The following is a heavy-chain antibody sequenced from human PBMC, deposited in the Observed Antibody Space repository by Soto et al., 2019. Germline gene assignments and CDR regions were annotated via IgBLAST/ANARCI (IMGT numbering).Heavy chain of an antibody. CDR3: AKDLAYCGGDCP. D-gene: IGHD2-21*02. CDR1: GFTFSSYG. J-gene: IGHJ5*02. Sequence: QVQLVESGGGVVQPGRSLRLSCAASGFTFSSYGMHWVRQAPGNGLEWVAVISYDGSNKYYADSVKGRFTISRDNSKNTLYLQMNSLRAEDTAVYYCAKDLAYCGGDCPWGQGTLVTVSS. CDR2: ISYDGSNK. V-gene: IGHV3-30*18.